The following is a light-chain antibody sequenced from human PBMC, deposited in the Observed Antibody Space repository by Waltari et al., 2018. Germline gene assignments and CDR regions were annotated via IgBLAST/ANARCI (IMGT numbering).Light chain of an antibody. J-gene: IGLJ1*01. V-gene: IGLV1-47*01. CDR3: AAWDDSLSGFYV. Sequence: QSVLTQPPSASGTPGQRVTISCSGSSSNIGSNYVYWYQQLPGTAPKLLIYRNNRLPSGVPDRFSGSNSGTSASLAISGLRSEDEADYYCAAWDDSLSGFYVFGTGTKVTVL. CDR1: SSNIGSNY. CDR2: RNN.